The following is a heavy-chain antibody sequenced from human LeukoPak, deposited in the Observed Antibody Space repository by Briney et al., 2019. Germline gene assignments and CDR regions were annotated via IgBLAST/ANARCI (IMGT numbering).Heavy chain of an antibody. CDR1: GYSLTSYW. Sequence: GESLKISCKGSGYSLTSYWIGWVRQMPGKGLEWMGIIYPGDSDTRYSPSFQGQATISADKSISTAYLQWSSLKASDTAMYYCARHAEMATTYDAFDIWGQGTMVTVSS. V-gene: IGHV5-51*01. CDR3: ARHAEMATTYDAFDI. J-gene: IGHJ3*02. D-gene: IGHD5-24*01. CDR2: IYPGDSDT.